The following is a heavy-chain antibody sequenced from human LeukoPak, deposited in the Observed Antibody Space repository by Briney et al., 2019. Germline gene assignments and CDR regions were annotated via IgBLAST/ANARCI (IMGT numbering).Heavy chain of an antibody. CDR1: GYTFTSYD. CDR2: INPNSGGT. Sequence: ASVKVSCKASGYTFTSYDINWVRQAPGQGLEWMGWINPNSGGTNYAQKFQGRVTMTRDTSISTAYMELSRLRSDDTAVYYCATDSVGAASFDYWGQGTLVTVSS. J-gene: IGHJ4*02. V-gene: IGHV1-2*02. CDR3: ATDSVGAASFDY. D-gene: IGHD6-13*01.